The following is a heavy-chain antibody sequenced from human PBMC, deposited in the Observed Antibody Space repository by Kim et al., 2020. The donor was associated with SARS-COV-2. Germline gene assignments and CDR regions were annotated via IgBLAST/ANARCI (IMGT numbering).Heavy chain of an antibody. D-gene: IGHD2-2*01. CDR3: ARLVPAAKYYYYGMDV. J-gene: IGHJ6*02. Sequence: SLKSRVTIALHTSKHQFSLKLSSVTAADTAVYYCARLVPAAKYYYYGMDVWGQGTTVTVSS. V-gene: IGHV4-61*07.